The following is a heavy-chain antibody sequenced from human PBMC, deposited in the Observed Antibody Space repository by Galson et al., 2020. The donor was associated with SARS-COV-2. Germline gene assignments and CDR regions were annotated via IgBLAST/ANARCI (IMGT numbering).Heavy chain of an antibody. Sequence: GGSLRLSCAASGFTFSDYYMSWIRQAPGKGLEWVSYISSSGSTIYYADSVKGRFTISRDNAKNSLYLQMNSLRAEDTAVYYCARDEYYYDSSGATFDYWGQGTLVTVSS. CDR2: ISSSGSTI. D-gene: IGHD3-22*01. CDR1: GFTFSDYY. J-gene: IGHJ4*02. CDR3: ARDEYYYDSSGATFDY. V-gene: IGHV3-11*01.